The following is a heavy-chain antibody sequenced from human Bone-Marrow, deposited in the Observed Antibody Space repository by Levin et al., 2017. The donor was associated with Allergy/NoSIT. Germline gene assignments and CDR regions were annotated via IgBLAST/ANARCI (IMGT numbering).Heavy chain of an antibody. Sequence: KISCKASGDTFNSYTISWVRQAPGQGLEWMGRITPMLDMTHYAQKFQGRVILTADKSTSTAYMELGALRSEDTAVYFCAREPTYCTRTSCPSLDCWGGGTLVTVSS. CDR2: ITPMLDMT. D-gene: IGHD2-2*01. CDR1: GDTFNSYT. CDR3: AREPTYCTRTSCPSLDC. J-gene: IGHJ4*02. V-gene: IGHV1-69*04.